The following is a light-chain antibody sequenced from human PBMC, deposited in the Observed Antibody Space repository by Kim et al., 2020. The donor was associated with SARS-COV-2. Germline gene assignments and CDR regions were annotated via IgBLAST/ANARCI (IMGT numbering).Light chain of an antibody. CDR1: HGVNGSS. V-gene: IGKV3-20*01. CDR2: GAS. Sequence: LSPGDSATLSGRASHGVNGSSLAWYQQKPGQAPRLLIYGASSRATGIPDRFTGSGSGTDFTLTITRLEPEDFAVYCCQQYDKLPTFGQGTRLEIK. CDR3: QQYDKLPT. J-gene: IGKJ5*01.